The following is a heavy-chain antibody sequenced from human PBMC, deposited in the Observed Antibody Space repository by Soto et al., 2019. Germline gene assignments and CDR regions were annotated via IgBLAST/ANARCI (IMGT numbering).Heavy chain of an antibody. D-gene: IGHD1-26*01. Sequence: PGGSLRLSCVASGIEFSNYAMSWVRQAPGKGLEWVSISSASGRSRYHADAVKGRFTISRDNSKNTLYLHMTNLRAEDTAVYYCAKGIVGATRNYFDYWGQGTLVTVSS. CDR3: AKGIVGATRNYFDY. V-gene: IGHV3-23*01. J-gene: IGHJ4*02. CDR1: GIEFSNYA. CDR2: SSASGRSR.